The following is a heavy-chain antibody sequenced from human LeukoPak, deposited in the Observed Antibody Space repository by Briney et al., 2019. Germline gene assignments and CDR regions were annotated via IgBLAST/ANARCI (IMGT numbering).Heavy chain of an antibody. V-gene: IGHV3-74*03. CDR1: GFAFSSYW. CDR3: ARICGGSCYSEG. Sequence: GGSLRLSCAASGFAFSSYWMHWVRQAPGKGLVWVSRIDNGGSSTTYADSVKGRFTISRDNDKNTLYLQMNSLRAEDTAVYYCARICGGSCYSEGWGQGTLLTVSS. CDR2: IDNGGSST. D-gene: IGHD2-15*01. J-gene: IGHJ4*02.